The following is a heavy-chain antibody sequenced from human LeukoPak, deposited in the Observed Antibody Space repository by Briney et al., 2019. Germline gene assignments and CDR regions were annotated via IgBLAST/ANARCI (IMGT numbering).Heavy chain of an antibody. CDR2: ISWNSGSI. V-gene: IGHV3-9*01. CDR3: AKDGGHSSVLYYFES. J-gene: IGHJ4*02. CDR1: GFTFDDYA. D-gene: IGHD6-19*01. Sequence: GGSLRLSCAASGFTFDDYAMHWVRQGPGKGLEWVSGISWNSGSIGYADSVKGRFTVSRDNAKNSLYLQMNSLRPEDTAFYYCAKDGGHSSVLYYFESWGQGTLVTVSS.